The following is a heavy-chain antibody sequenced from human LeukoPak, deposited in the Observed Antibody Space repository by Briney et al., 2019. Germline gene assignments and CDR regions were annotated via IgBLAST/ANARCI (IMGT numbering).Heavy chain of an antibody. CDR1: GYSISSGYY. CDR3: ARSTPGTSDIPPYVWAAAGIADDAFDI. D-gene: IGHD6-13*01. CDR2: IYHSGST. J-gene: IGHJ3*02. Sequence: SETLSLTCTVFGYSISSGYYWGWIRQPPGKGLEWIGSIYHSGSTYYNPSLKSRVTISVDTSKNQFSLKLSSVTAADTAVYYCARSTPGTSDIPPYVWAAAGIADDAFDIWGQGTMVTVSS. V-gene: IGHV4-38-2*02.